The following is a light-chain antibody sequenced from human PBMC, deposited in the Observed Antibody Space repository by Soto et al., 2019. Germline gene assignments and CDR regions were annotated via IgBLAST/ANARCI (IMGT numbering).Light chain of an antibody. J-gene: IGLJ3*02. CDR1: NSNIGSNT. V-gene: IGLV1-44*01. CDR3: AAWDDSLKGPV. Sequence: QSVLTQPPSASGTPGQRVTISCSGSNSNIGSNTVNWYQHLPGTAPKLLMYTNNVRPSGVPARFSGSKSGTSASLAISGLQSEDEADYYCAAWDDSLKGPVFGGGTKVTVL. CDR2: TNN.